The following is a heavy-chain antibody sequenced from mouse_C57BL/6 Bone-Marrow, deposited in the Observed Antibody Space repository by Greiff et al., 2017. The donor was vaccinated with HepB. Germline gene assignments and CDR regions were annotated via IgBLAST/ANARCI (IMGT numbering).Heavy chain of an antibody. V-gene: IGHV14-3*01. J-gene: IGHJ4*01. CDR1: GFNIKNTY. Sequence: VHVKQSVAELVRPGASVKLSCTASGFNIKNTYMHWVKQRPEQGLEWIGRIDPANGNTKYAPKFQGKATITADTSSNTAYLQLSSLTSEDTAIYYCASLYGSSFYAMDYWGQGTSVTVSS. CDR2: IDPANGNT. D-gene: IGHD1-1*01. CDR3: ASLYGSSFYAMDY.